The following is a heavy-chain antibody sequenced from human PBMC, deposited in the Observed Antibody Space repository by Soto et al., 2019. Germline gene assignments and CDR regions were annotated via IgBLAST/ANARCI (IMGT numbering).Heavy chain of an antibody. CDR1: GFTFSSYG. D-gene: IGHD2-21*01. Sequence: QVQLVESGGGVVQPGRSLRLSCAASGFTFSSYGMHWVRQAAGKGLEWVAVIWYDGSNKYYADSVKGRFTISRDNTKNTLXLXMXSLRAEDTAVYYCARGLWGMDVWGQGTTVTVSS. V-gene: IGHV3-33*01. CDR3: ARGLWGMDV. J-gene: IGHJ6*02. CDR2: IWYDGSNK.